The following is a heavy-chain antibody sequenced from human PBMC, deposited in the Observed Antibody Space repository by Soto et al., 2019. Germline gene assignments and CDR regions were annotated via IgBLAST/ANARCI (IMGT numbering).Heavy chain of an antibody. D-gene: IGHD4-17*01. CDR3: TRVMTTVTTVRKGGFDP. Sequence: GGSLRLSCTASGFTFGDYAMSWFRQAPGKGLEWVGFIRSKAYGGTTEYAASVKGRFTISRDDSKSIAYLQMNSLKTEDTAVYYCTRVMTTVTTVRKGGFDPWGQGTLVTVSS. CDR2: IRSKAYGGTT. J-gene: IGHJ5*02. CDR1: GFTFGDYA. V-gene: IGHV3-49*03.